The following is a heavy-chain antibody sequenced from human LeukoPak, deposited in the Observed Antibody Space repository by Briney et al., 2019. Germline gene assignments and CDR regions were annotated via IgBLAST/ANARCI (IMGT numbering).Heavy chain of an antibody. CDR1: GFTFGNNW. J-gene: IGHJ4*02. D-gene: IGHD3-9*01. Sequence: GGSLRLSCVASGFTFGNNWMSWVRQAPGKGLEWVANIKQDGSQKYYVDSVKGRFTISRGNAKNSLYLQMNSLRAEDTAVYYCAGYYDILTGWGQGTLVTVSS. CDR2: IKQDGSQK. V-gene: IGHV3-7*03. CDR3: AGYYDILTG.